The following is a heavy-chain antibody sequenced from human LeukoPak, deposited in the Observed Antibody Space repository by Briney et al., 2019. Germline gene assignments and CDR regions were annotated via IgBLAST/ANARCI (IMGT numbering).Heavy chain of an antibody. Sequence: GGSLRLSCAASGFTFSSYAMSWVRQAPGKGLEWVSAISGSGGSTYYADSVKGRFTISRDNSKNTLHLQMNSLRAEDTAVYYCAKDTPQRSARGYYYYMDVWGKGTTVTVSS. J-gene: IGHJ6*03. D-gene: IGHD6-25*01. V-gene: IGHV3-23*01. CDR2: ISGSGGST. CDR3: AKDTPQRSARGYYYYMDV. CDR1: GFTFSSYA.